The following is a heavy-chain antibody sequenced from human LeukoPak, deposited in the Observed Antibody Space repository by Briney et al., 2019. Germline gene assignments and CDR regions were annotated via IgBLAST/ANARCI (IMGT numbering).Heavy chain of an antibody. CDR3: ARVPRGYSYDFYIDY. V-gene: IGHV1-18*04. Sequence: ASVKVSCKASGYTFTGYYMHWVRQAPGRGLEWMGWISAYNGNTNYAQKLQGRVTMTTDTSTSTAYMELRSLRSDDTAVYYCARVPRGYSYDFYIDYWGQGTLVTVSS. CDR2: ISAYNGNT. CDR1: GYTFTGYY. J-gene: IGHJ4*02. D-gene: IGHD5-18*01.